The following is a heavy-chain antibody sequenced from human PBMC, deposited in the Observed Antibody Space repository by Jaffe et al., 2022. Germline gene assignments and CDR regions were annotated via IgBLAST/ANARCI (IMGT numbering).Heavy chain of an antibody. CDR3: ARGHDAFDI. CDR2: IYHSGST. V-gene: IGHV4-38-2*01. CDR1: GYSISSGYY. Sequence: QVQLQESGPGLVKPSETLSLTCAVSGYSISSGYYWGWIRQPPGKGLEWIGSIYHSGSTYYNPSLKSRVTISVDTSKNQFSLKLSSVTAADTAVYYCARGHDAFDIWGQGTMVTVSS. J-gene: IGHJ3*02.